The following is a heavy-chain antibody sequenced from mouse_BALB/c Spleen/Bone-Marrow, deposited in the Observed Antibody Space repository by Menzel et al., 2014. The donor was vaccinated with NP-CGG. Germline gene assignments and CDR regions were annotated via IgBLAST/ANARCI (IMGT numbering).Heavy chain of an antibody. CDR3: ARDYSYDAGFAWFVY. CDR2: INPSNGRT. D-gene: IGHD2-12*01. V-gene: IGHV1S81*02. Sequence: QVHLQQPGAELVKPGASVKLSCKASGYTFTSYWMHWVKQRPGQGLEWIGEINPSNGRTNYNEKFKSKATLTVDKSSSTAYVQLSSLTSEDSAVYYCARDYSYDAGFAWFVYWGQGTLVTVSA. J-gene: IGHJ3*01. CDR1: GYTFTSYW.